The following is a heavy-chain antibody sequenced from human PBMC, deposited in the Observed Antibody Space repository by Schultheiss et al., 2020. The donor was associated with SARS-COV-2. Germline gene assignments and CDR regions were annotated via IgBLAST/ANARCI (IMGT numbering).Heavy chain of an antibody. Sequence: ASVKVSCKASEYTFTGYYIHWVRQAPGQGLEWMGRINPHSGGTNYPQKFQGRLTLTRDTTINTAYMELNSLRLDDTAVYYCARDLSVIVTTPPGYWGQGALVTVSS. J-gene: IGHJ4*02. V-gene: IGHV1-2*02. CDR1: EYTFTGYY. CDR3: ARDLSVIVTTPPGY. CDR2: INPHSGGT. D-gene: IGHD3-22*01.